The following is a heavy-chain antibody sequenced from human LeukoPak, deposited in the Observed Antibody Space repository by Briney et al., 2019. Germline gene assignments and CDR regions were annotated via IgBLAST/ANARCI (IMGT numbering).Heavy chain of an antibody. V-gene: IGHV4-31*03. CDR3: ARAPGAFDI. Sequence: SETLSLTCTASGDSITSGSYYWAWIRQHPGKGLEWIGYIYYTGGTHYNPSLKSRLTISVDTSENHFSLKLSSVTAADTAIYFCARAPGAFDIWGQGTMVTVSS. J-gene: IGHJ3*02. CDR2: IYYTGGT. CDR1: GDSITSGSYY.